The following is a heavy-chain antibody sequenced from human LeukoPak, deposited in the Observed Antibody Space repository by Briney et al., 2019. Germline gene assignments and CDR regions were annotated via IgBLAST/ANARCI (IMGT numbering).Heavy chain of an antibody. J-gene: IGHJ4*02. Sequence: SEALSLTCTVSGGSVGSDNSYWNWIRQPAGKALEWIGRIYADGSSNYNPSLKSRVTILVDTSKNQFSLRLSSMTAADTAVYYCARGYYYRTWGLGTLVTVSS. CDR1: GGSVGSDNSY. CDR3: ARGYYYRT. D-gene: IGHD3-10*01. V-gene: IGHV4-61*02. CDR2: IYADGSS.